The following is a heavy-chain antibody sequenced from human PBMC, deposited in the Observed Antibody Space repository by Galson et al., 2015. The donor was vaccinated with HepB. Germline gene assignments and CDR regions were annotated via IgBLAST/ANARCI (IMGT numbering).Heavy chain of an antibody. J-gene: IGHJ6*03. D-gene: IGHD6-13*01. CDR2: ISGSGGST. CDR3: AKGGVAAGGASSYYVDV. V-gene: IGHV3-23*01. CDR1: GFTFSSYA. Sequence: SLRLSCAASGFTFSSYAMSWVRQAPGKGLEWVSSISGSGGSTYYADSVKGRFTISRDNAKNTLYLQMNSLRAEDTAVYYCAKGGVAAGGASSYYVDVWGKGTTVTVSS.